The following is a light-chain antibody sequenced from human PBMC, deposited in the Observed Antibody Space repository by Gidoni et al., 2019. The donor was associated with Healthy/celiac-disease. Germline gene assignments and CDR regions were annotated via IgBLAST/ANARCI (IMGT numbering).Light chain of an antibody. CDR2: GAS. Sequence: EIVFPQSPGTLSLSPGERATLSCRASQSVSSSYLAWYQQKPGQAPRLLIYGASSRATGIPDRFSGSGSGTDFTLTISRLEPEDFAVYYCQQHRTFGQGTKVEIK. CDR1: QSVSSSY. V-gene: IGKV3-20*01. CDR3: QQHRT. J-gene: IGKJ1*01.